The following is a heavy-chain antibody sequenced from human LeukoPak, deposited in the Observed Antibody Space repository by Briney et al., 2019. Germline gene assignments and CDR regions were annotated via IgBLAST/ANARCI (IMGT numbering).Heavy chain of an antibody. CDR2: IKQDGSEK. J-gene: IGHJ4*02. CDR1: GFTFSSYW. D-gene: IGHD5-12*01. Sequence: GGSLRLSCAASGFTFSSYWMSWVRQAPGKGLEWVANIKQDGSEKYYVDSVKGRFTISRDNAKNSLYLRMNSLRAEDTAVYYCASARMGWLREYYFDYWGQGTLVTVSS. V-gene: IGHV3-7*01. CDR3: ASARMGWLREYYFDY.